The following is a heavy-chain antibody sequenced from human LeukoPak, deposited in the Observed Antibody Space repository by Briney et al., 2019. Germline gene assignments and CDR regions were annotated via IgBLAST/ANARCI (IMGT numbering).Heavy chain of an antibody. V-gene: IGHV4-4*07. J-gene: IGHJ3*02. D-gene: IGHD2-15*01. Sequence: RASETLSLTCTVSGGSISSYYWSWIRQPAGKGLEWIGRIYTSGSTNYNPSLKSRVTMSVDTSKNQFSLKLSSVTAADTAVYYCARDSDIVVVIGAFDIWGQGTMVTVSS. CDR3: ARDSDIVVVIGAFDI. CDR1: GGSISSYY. CDR2: IYTSGST.